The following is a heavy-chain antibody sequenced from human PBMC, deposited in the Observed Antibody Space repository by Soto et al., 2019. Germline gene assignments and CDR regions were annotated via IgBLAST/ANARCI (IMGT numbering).Heavy chain of an antibody. CDR2: MNSDGSLI. V-gene: IGHV3-74*01. CDR1: GFSFGSYA. CDR3: ATAEVDY. Sequence: SGGSLRLSCAASGFSFGSYALSWVRQAPGKGLEWVSRMNSDGSLINYADSVKGRFTVSRDNARNTLYLQMNSLRVEDTAVYYCATAEVDYWGPGTLVTVSS. J-gene: IGHJ4*02.